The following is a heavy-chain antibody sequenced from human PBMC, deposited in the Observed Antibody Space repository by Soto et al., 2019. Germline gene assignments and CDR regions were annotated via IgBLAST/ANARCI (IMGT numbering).Heavy chain of an antibody. J-gene: IGHJ5*02. D-gene: IGHD2-15*01. CDR2: IKSKTDGGTT. CDR1: GFTFSNAW. V-gene: IGHV3-15*07. Sequence: GGSLRLSCAASGFTFSNAWMNWVRQAPGKGLEWVGRIKSKTDGGTTDYAAPVKGRFTISRDDSKNTLYLQMNSLKTEDTAVYYCTTVEAQSGGGSCYSCPWFDPWGQGTLVTVSS. CDR3: TTVEAQSGGGSCYSCPWFDP.